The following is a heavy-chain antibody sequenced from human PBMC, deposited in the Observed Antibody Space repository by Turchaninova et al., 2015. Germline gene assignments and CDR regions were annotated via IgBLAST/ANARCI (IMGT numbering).Heavy chain of an antibody. CDR2: VYPGDTDT. CDR1: GTTVFSYW. D-gene: IGHD2-21*01. Sequence: EVQLVQSGTAVKKPGESWKIACKTSGTTVFSYWSVWGRQTPQKGLEWSGGVYPGDTDTRYNPSFQDQVTLSVDESTTTAYLQWTVLKASDTALFFCARQRSGFLSVVSLDFWGQGTLVSVSS. V-gene: IGHV5-51*01. J-gene: IGHJ4*02. CDR3: ARQRSGFLSVVSLDF.